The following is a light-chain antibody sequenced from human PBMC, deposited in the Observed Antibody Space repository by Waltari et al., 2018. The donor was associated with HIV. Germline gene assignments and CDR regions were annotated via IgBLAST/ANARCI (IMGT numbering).Light chain of an antibody. CDR2: RSD. Sequence: QSVLTQPPSASGTPGQRVTISCSGSSSHIGSIYVYWYQHLPGAAPKLLIYRSDQRPSGVPDRFAGTKSGTAASLTSSGLRSEDEGDYYCGAWDDSLRIYVFGTGTKVTVL. CDR3: GAWDDSLRIYV. V-gene: IGLV1-47*01. CDR1: SSHIGSIY. J-gene: IGLJ1*01.